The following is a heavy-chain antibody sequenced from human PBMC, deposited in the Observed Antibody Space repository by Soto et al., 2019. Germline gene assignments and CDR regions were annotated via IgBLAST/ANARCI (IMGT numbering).Heavy chain of an antibody. J-gene: IGHJ4*02. Sequence: ASVKVSCKASGYTFTGYYMHWVRQAPGQGLEWMGWINPNNGGTNYAQKFQGRVTMTRDTSISTAYMELSRLRSDDTAVYYCARGQYGGNSVDYWGQGTLVTVSS. D-gene: IGHD2-21*02. V-gene: IGHV1-2*02. CDR3: ARGQYGGNSVDY. CDR2: INPNNGGT. CDR1: GYTFTGYY.